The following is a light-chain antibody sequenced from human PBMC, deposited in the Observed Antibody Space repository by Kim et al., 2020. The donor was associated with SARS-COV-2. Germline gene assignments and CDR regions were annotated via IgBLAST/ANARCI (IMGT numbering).Light chain of an antibody. CDR3: LLYYSGPRV. CDR2: DVS. V-gene: IGLV7-46*01. Sequence: PGGTVTVTCASSTGDVTSGNFPYWFQQKPGQAPTTLIYDVSNKHSWTPARFSGSLLGGKAALTLSGAQPEDEAEYYCLLYYSGPRVFGGGTKVTVL. J-gene: IGLJ3*02. CDR1: TGDVTSGNF.